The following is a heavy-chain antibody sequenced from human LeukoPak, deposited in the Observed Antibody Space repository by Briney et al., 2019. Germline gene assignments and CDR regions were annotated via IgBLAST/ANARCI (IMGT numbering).Heavy chain of an antibody. Sequence: GGSLRLSCAASVFAVSSKHMSWVRQAPGKGREWVAFIRSDGSDKSYAGSVMGRFTISRDNSKNTLYLQMNTLRAEDTAVYYCGKHDSSSDYWGQGTLVTVSS. J-gene: IGHJ4*02. CDR1: VFAVSSKH. D-gene: IGHD3-22*01. CDR3: GKHDSSSDY. V-gene: IGHV3-30*02. CDR2: IRSDGSDK.